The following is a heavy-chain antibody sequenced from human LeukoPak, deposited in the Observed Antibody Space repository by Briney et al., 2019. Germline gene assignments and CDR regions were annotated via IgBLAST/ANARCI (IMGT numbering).Heavy chain of an antibody. CDR2: IKSKTDGGTT. J-gene: IGHJ4*02. CDR1: GFTFGDYA. Sequence: GGSLRLSCTASGFTFGDYAMSWFRQAPGKGLEWVGRIKSKTDGGTTDYAAPVKGRFTISRDDSKNTLYLQMNSLKTEDTAVYYCTTEDSSSSPFDYWGQGTLVTVSS. V-gene: IGHV3-15*01. D-gene: IGHD6-6*01. CDR3: TTEDSSSSPFDY.